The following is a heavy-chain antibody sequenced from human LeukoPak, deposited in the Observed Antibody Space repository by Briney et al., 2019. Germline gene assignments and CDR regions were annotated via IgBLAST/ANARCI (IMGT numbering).Heavy chain of an antibody. D-gene: IGHD3-22*01. V-gene: IGHV1-18*01. CDR2: ISAYNGNT. CDR3: ARLGDSSGYSEMNWFDP. Sequence: ASVKVSCKASGYTFTSYGISWVRQAPGQGLEWMGWISAYNGNTNYAQKLQGRVTMTTDTSTSTAYMELRSLRSDDTAVYYCARLGDSSGYSEMNWFDPWGQGTLVTVSS. CDR1: GYTFTSYG. J-gene: IGHJ5*02.